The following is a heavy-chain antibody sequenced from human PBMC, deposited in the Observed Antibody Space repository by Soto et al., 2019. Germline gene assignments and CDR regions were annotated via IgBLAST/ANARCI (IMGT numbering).Heavy chain of an antibody. CDR2: ISGSGGST. Sequence: GGSLRLSRATSGFTFISDSISWGPPAPGKGPEWVSAISGSGGSTYYAASVKGRFTISRDNSKNTLYLQMNSLRAEDTAVYYCAKDRGCSSTSCRRYYYYGMDVWGQGTTVTVSS. CDR1: GFTFISDS. J-gene: IGHJ6*02. V-gene: IGHV3-23*01. CDR3: AKDRGCSSTSCRRYYYYGMDV. D-gene: IGHD2-2*01.